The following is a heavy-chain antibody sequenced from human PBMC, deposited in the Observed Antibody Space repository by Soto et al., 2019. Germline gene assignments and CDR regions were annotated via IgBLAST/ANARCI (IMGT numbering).Heavy chain of an antibody. CDR3: AGGYIIGWHDY. D-gene: IGHD6-19*01. V-gene: IGHV6-1*01. J-gene: IGHJ4*02. Sequence: QVQLQQSGPGLVKSSQTLSLTCVISGDSVSSNRAAWNWVRQSPSRGLEWLGRTYYRSKWYIDYALSVRSRITIRPDTSKNQLSLQLTFVTFEDTAVYYCAGGYIIGWHDYWGQGTLVTVSS. CDR1: GDSVSSNRAA. CDR2: TYYRSKWYI.